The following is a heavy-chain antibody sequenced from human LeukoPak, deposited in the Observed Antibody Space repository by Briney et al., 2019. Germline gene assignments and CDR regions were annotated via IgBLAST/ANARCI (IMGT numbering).Heavy chain of an antibody. D-gene: IGHD3-10*01. J-gene: IGHJ5*02. CDR2: IYYSGST. CDR3: ARDSTSITMVRGVILWFDP. V-gene: IGHV4-38-2*02. CDR1: GYSISRGYY. Sequence: SETLSLTCSVSGYSISRGYYWVWIRQPPGKGLEWIGYIYYSGSTNYNPSLKSRVTMSVDASKNQFSLKLSSVTAADTAVYYCARDSTSITMVRGVILWFDPWGQGTLVTVSS.